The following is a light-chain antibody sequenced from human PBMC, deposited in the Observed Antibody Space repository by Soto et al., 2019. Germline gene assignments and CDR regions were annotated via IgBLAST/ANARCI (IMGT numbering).Light chain of an antibody. Sequence: EIVLTQSPATPSLSPGERATLSCRASQSVTRYLAWYQQKPGQAPRFLIFDASNRATGVPARFSGSGSGTDFTLTISSLEPEDFAVYYCQQRDTWPITFGQGTRLEIK. CDR2: DAS. V-gene: IGKV3-11*01. CDR1: QSVTRY. CDR3: QQRDTWPIT. J-gene: IGKJ5*01.